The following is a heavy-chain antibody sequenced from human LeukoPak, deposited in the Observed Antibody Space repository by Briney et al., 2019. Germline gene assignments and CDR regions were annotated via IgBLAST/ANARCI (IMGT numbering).Heavy chain of an antibody. V-gene: IGHV3-30*18. J-gene: IGHJ4*02. CDR1: GFTFSSYG. D-gene: IGHD6-19*01. CDR3: AKEEYYESSGWVGDY. CDR2: ISHDGSNK. Sequence: QTGGSLRLSCAASGFTFSSYGIHWVRQAPGKGLEWVAVISHDGSNKFYADSVKGRFTISRDNSKNTLYLQMNTLRAEDTAVYYCAKEEYYESSGWVGDYWGQGTLVTVSS.